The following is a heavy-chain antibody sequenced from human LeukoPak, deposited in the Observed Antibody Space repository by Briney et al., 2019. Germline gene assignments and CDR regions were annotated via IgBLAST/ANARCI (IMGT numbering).Heavy chain of an antibody. CDR2: IRQDGSEK. CDR1: GFTFSSYW. Sequence: GGSLRLSCAASGFTFSSYWMSWVRQAPGKGLEWVANIRQDGSEKYYVDSVKGRFTISRDNAKNSLYLQMDSLRAEDTAVYYCARDPYSGNYGAYYYYYMDVWGKGTTVTISS. V-gene: IGHV3-7*01. J-gene: IGHJ6*03. CDR3: ARDPYSGNYGAYYYYYMDV. D-gene: IGHD1-26*01.